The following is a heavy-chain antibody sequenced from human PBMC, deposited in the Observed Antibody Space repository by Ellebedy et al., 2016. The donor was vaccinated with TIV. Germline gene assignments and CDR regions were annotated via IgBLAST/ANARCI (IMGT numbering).Heavy chain of an antibody. V-gene: IGHV3-33*08. CDR2: FWYDESNE. Sequence: GESLKISCAASGFTFSSYGMHWVRQAPGKGLEWVAVFWYDESNEYYSDSVKGRFTISRDNSKNTLYLQMNSLRAEDTAVYYCARGIQIWLEPHFDYWGQGTLVTVSS. J-gene: IGHJ4*02. CDR3: ARGIQIWLEPHFDY. CDR1: GFTFSSYG. D-gene: IGHD5-18*01.